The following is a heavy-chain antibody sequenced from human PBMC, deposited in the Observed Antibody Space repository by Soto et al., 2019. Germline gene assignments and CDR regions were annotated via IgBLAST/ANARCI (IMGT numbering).Heavy chain of an antibody. J-gene: IGHJ2*01. CDR2: IYYSGST. CDR3: ARIGGYCSGGSCYWYFDL. V-gene: IGHV4-28*01. D-gene: IGHD2-15*01. Sequence: QVQLQESGPGLVKPSDTLSLTCAVSGYSISSSNWWGWIRQPPGKGLEWIGYIYYSGSTYYNPSLKSRVTMSVDTSKKQFSLKLSFVTAVDTAVYYCARIGGYCSGGSCYWYFDLWGRGTLVTVSS. CDR1: GYSISSSNW.